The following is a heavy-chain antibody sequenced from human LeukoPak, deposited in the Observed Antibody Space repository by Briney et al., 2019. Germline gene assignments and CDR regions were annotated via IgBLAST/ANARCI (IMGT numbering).Heavy chain of an antibody. Sequence: ASVKVSCKVSGYTLTELSMHWVRQAPGKGLEWMGGFDPEDGETIYAQKFQGRVTMTEDTSTDTAYMELSSLRSEDTAVYYCATEQSSSSRKYDAFDIWGQGTMVTVSS. J-gene: IGHJ3*02. CDR3: ATEQSSSSRKYDAFDI. CDR1: GYTLTELS. D-gene: IGHD6-13*01. V-gene: IGHV1-24*01. CDR2: FDPEDGET.